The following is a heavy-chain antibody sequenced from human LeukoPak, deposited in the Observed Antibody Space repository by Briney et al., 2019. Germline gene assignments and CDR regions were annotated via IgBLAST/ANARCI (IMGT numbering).Heavy chain of an antibody. J-gene: IGHJ5*02. D-gene: IGHD3-10*01. Sequence: GGSLRLSCAASGFMFSTYDLHWVRQATGKRLEWVSSISIAGDTYYPGSVKDRFTISRENANNSLYLQMNNVRAGDTAVYYCARGRHYGSGSPYWFDPWGQGTLVIVSS. CDR1: GFMFSTYD. CDR2: ISIAGDT. V-gene: IGHV3-13*01. CDR3: ARGRHYGSGSPYWFDP.